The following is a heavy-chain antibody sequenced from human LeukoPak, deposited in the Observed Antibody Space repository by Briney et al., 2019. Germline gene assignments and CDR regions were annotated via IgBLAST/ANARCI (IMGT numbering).Heavy chain of an antibody. J-gene: IGHJ4*02. V-gene: IGHV3-23*01. CDR2: ISGGGDST. CDR1: GFTFSSYA. Sequence: PGGSLRLSCAASGFTFSSYAMSWVRQTPGKGLEWVSAISGGGDSTYYADSVKGRFTISRDNSKNTLYLQLNSLRAEDTAVYFCAKTDAHAGNSLCFDHWGQGTLVTVSS. D-gene: IGHD4-23*01. CDR3: AKTDAHAGNSLCFDH.